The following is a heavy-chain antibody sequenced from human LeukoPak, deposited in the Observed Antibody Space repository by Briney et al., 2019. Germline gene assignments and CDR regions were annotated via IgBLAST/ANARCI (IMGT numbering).Heavy chain of an antibody. D-gene: IGHD5-18*01. Sequence: PSETLSLXCAVYGGSFSGYYWSWIRQPPGKGLEWIGEINHSGSTNYNPSLKSRVTISVDTSKNQFSLKLSSVTAADTAVYYCARGRRGYSYGPGSGSFDYWGQGTLVTVSS. CDR2: INHSGST. V-gene: IGHV4-34*01. J-gene: IGHJ4*02. CDR1: GGSFSGYY. CDR3: ARGRRGYSYGPGSGSFDY.